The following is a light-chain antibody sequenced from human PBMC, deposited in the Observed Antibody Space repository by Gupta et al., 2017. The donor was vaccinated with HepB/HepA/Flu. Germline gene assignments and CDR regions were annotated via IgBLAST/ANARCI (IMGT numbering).Light chain of an antibody. J-gene: IGKJ4*01. CDR1: QSIGSG. CDR2: FAS. CDR3: QQNSSLPLT. Sequence: EIVLTQSPDFQSVTPKEKVTITCRASQSIGSGLHWYQQKPNQSPKLLMKFASQSFSGVPSRFIGSGSGTDFTLTINGLEAEDAATYYCQQNSSLPLTFGGGTKVEIK. V-gene: IGKV6-21*01.